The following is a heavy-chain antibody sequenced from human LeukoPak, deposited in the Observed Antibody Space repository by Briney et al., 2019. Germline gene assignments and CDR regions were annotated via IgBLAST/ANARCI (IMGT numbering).Heavy chain of an antibody. CDR3: ASPRAERSTWYAVDY. V-gene: IGHV4-34*01. D-gene: IGHD6-13*01. CDR1: GGSLGAYY. Sequence: SETLSLTCAVYGGSLGAYYWTWIRQPPGKGLEWIGAINHGGSTNYNPSLKSRVTISIDKSKNQFSLKLSSVTAADTAVYYCASPRAERSTWYAVDYWGQGTLVTVSA. CDR2: INHGGST. J-gene: IGHJ4*02.